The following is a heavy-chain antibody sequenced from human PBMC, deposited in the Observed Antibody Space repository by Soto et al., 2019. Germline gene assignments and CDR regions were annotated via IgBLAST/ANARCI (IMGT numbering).Heavy chain of an antibody. CDR3: ARGGNMVGGVGLGAYDY. CDR2: TYYRSKWYD. CDR1: GDSVSSNSAA. J-gene: IGHJ4*02. Sequence: QVQLQQSGPGLVKPSQTLSLTCAISGDSVSSNSAAWNWIRQSPSRGLEWLGRTYYRSKWYDDYALSVKSRITIDPDTSQNQFALQLNSVPPADTAVYYCARGGNMVGGVGLGAYDYWGQGTLVTVSS. V-gene: IGHV6-1*01. D-gene: IGHD3-10*01.